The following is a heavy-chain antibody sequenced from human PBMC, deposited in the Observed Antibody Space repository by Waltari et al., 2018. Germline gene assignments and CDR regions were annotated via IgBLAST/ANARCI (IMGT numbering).Heavy chain of an antibody. D-gene: IGHD2-15*01. CDR2: MYYSGST. CDR1: GDSISSSSYY. V-gene: IGHV4-39*01. Sequence: QLQLQESGPGPVKASETLSLTCTVSGDSISSSSYYWGWVRQPPGKGLEWIGNMYYSGSTYYNPSLKSRVTISGDTSKSQFSLKLSSVTAADTSMYYCVRHARTTSGGKHFDHWGQGMLVTVSP. CDR3: VRHARTTSGGKHFDH. J-gene: IGHJ4*02.